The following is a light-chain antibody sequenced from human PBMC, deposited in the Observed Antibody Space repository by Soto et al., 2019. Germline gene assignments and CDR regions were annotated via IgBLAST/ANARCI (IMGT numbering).Light chain of an antibody. CDR1: QGISNY. V-gene: IGKV1-27*01. CDR3: QKYNSAPEWT. CDR2: AAS. Sequence: DIQMTQSPSSLSASVGDRVTITCRASQGISNYLAWYQQKPGKVPKLLIYAASTLQSGVPSRFSGSGSGTDFTLTISSLQPEVVATYYCQKYNSAPEWTFGQGTKVEIK. J-gene: IGKJ1*01.